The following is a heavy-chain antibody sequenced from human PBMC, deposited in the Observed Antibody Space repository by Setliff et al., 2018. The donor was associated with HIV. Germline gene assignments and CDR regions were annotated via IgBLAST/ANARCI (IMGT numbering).Heavy chain of an antibody. V-gene: IGHV4-38-2*01. CDR2: IYHSGST. J-gene: IGHJ4*02. Sequence: SETLSLTCAVSGYSISSGYYWGWIRQPPGKGLEWIGSIYHSGSTYYNPSLKSRVTISVDTSKNQFSLKLSSVTAADTAVYYCARVGPIWFGELDPNKPRYFDYWGQGTLVTVSS. CDR1: GYSISSGYY. CDR3: ARVGPIWFGELDPNKPRYFDY. D-gene: IGHD3-10*01.